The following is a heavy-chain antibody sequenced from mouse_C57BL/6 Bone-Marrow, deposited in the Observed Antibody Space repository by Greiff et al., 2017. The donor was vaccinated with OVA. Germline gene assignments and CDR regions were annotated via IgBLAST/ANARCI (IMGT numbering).Heavy chain of an antibody. CDR1: GFSFTSYG. J-gene: IGHJ2*01. Sequence: QVQLQQSGPGLVQPSPSLSITCTVSGFSFTSYGVHWVRQSPGKGLEWLGVIWSGGSTDYNAPFISRLSISKDNSKSQVFFNMNSLQADDTAIYYCARRGIYDGYLFDYWGQGTTLTVSS. V-gene: IGHV2-2*01. D-gene: IGHD2-3*01. CDR2: IWSGGST. CDR3: ARRGIYDGYLFDY.